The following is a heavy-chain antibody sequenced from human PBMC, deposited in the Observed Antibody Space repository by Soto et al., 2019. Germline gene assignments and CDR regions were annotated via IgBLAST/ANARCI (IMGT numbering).Heavy chain of an antibody. CDR3: ARAGRGYSGYDSHFDY. V-gene: IGHV3-48*02. D-gene: IGHD5-12*01. CDR2: ISSSSSTI. CDR1: GFTFSSYS. Sequence: GGSLRLSCAASGFTFSSYSMNWVRQAPGKGLEWVSYISSSSSTIYYADSVKGRFTISRDNAKNSLYLQMNSLRDEDTAVYYCARAGRGYSGYDSHFDYWGQGTLVTVSS. J-gene: IGHJ4*02.